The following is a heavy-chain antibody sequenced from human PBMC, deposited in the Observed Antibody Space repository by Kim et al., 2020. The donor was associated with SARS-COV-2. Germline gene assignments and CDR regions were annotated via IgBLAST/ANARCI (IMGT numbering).Heavy chain of an antibody. V-gene: IGHV3-30*18. D-gene: IGHD2-2*01. CDR2: ISYDGSNK. Sequence: GGSLRLSCAASGFTFSSYGMHWVRQAPGKGLEWVAVISYDGSNKYYADSVKGRFTISRDNSKNTLYLQMNSLRAEDTAVYYCANGNEPYCSSTSCYAVHFDSWGQGTLVTVSS. CDR1: GFTFSSYG. J-gene: IGHJ4*02. CDR3: ANGNEPYCSSTSCYAVHFDS.